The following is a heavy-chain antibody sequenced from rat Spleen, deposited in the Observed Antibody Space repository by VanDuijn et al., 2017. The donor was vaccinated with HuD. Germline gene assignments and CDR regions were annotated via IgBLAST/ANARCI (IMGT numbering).Heavy chain of an antibody. Sequence: EVPLVESDGGLVQPGRSLKLSCAASGFTFSDYYMAWVRQAPTKGLEWVATISYDGSSTYYRDSVKGRFTISRDNAESTLYLQMDSLRSEDTATYYCTTMSNWFVYWGQGTLVTVSS. CDR2: ISYDGSST. CDR1: GFTFSDYY. J-gene: IGHJ3*01. CDR3: TTMSNWFVY. V-gene: IGHV5-20*01.